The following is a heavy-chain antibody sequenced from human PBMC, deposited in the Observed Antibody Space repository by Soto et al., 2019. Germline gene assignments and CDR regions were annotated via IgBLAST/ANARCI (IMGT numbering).Heavy chain of an antibody. J-gene: IGHJ5*02. D-gene: IGHD1-20*01. CDR1: GGSISSSDYY. CDR3: ARDDRITGIVADIDL. CDR2: VYYSGST. Sequence: SETLSLTCTVSGGSISSSDYYWGWIRQPPGKGLEYIGSVYYSGSTFYNPSLKSRVTISVDTSTNQFSLRLSSVTAADTAVYYCARDDRITGIVADIDLWGRGTLVTVSS. V-gene: IGHV4-39*02.